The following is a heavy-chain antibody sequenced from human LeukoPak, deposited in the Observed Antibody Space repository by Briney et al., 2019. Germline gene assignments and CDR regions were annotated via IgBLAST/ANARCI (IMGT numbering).Heavy chain of an antibody. CDR3: ARVFSLGLRFYAFDI. CDR2: IYYSGST. Sequence: SETLSLTCTVSGGSISSYYWSWIRQPPGRGLDWIGYIYYSGSTNYNPSLKSRVTISVDTSKNQFSLKLSSVTAADTAVYYCARVFSLGLRFYAFDIWGQGTMVTVSS. V-gene: IGHV4-59*01. CDR1: GGSISSYY. D-gene: IGHD3-10*01. J-gene: IGHJ3*02.